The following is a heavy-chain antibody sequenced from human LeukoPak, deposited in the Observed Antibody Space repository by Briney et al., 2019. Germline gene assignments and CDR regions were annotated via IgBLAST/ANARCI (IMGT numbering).Heavy chain of an antibody. CDR3: ATNTMFRGIHAFDI. CDR2: IYPGDSDT. D-gene: IGHD3-10*01. Sequence: GESLQISCKGSGYSFTSYWIGWVRRMPRKGLEWMGIIYPGDSDTRYSPSFQGQVTISADKSISTTYLQWSSLKGANSAMYYCATNTMFRGIHAFDIWGQGTMVTVSS. V-gene: IGHV5-51*01. CDR1: GYSFTSYW. J-gene: IGHJ3*02.